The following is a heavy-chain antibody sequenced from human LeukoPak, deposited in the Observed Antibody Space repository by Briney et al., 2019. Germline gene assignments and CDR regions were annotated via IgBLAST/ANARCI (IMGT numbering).Heavy chain of an antibody. V-gene: IGHV3-30*04. CDR3: ARDSVGALGY. CDR1: GFTFSSYA. D-gene: IGHD3-10*01. J-gene: IGHJ4*02. CDR2: ISYDGSNK. Sequence: PGGSLRLSCAASGFTFSSYAMHWVRQAPGKGLEWVAVISYDGSNKYYADSVKGRFTISRDNAKNTLYLQMNSLRAEDTAVYYCARDSVGALGYWGQGTLVTVSS.